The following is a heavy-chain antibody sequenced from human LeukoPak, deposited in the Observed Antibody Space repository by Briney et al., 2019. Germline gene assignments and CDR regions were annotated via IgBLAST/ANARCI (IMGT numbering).Heavy chain of an antibody. V-gene: IGHV4-4*02. D-gene: IGHD3-16*01. CDR3: ARDGKRASMITFGRGRPYYFDS. Sequence: PSETLSLTCAVSGGSISSRNWWSWVRQPPGKGLEWIGEIYHSGSTNYNPSLQSRVSISVDKSKNQFSLKLTSVTAADTAVYYCARDGKRASMITFGRGRPYYFDSWGQGSLVTVSS. J-gene: IGHJ4*02. CDR2: IYHSGST. CDR1: GGSISSRNW.